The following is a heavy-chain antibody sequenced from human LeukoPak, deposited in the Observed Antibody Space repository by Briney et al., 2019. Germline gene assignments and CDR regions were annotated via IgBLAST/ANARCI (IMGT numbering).Heavy chain of an antibody. CDR3: AKFGGYDPGVYYYFYMDV. Sequence: QPGRSLRLSCAASGFTFDDYAMHWVRQAPGKGLEWVSGISGSGGSTYYADSVKGRFTISRDNSKNTLYLQMNSLRAEDTAVYYCAKFGGYDPGVYYYFYMDVWGKGTTVTVSS. V-gene: IGHV3-23*01. J-gene: IGHJ6*03. D-gene: IGHD5-12*01. CDR2: ISGSGGST. CDR1: GFTFDDYA.